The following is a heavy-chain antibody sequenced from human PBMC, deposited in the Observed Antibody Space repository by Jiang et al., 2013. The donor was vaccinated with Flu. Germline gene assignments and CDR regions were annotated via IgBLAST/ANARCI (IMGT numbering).Heavy chain of an antibody. D-gene: IGHD1-26*01. J-gene: IGHJ4*02. CDR1: GFTFSSYG. Sequence: GFTFSSYGMHWVRQAPGKGLEWVAVISYDGSNKYYADSVKGRFTISRDNSKNTLYLQMNSLRAEDTAVYYCAKETHGYSGSYFHYWGQGTLVTVSS. CDR2: ISYDGSNK. CDR3: AKETHGYSGSYFHY. V-gene: IGHV3-30*18.